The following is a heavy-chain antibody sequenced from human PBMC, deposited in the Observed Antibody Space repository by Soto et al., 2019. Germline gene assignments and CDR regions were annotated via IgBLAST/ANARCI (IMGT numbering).Heavy chain of an antibody. V-gene: IGHV5-51*01. D-gene: IGHD1-26*01. CDR1: GYSFTTYW. Sequence: GESLQISCKGSGYSFTTYWIGWVRQMPGKGLEWMGIIYPGDSDIRYSPSFQGQVTISADRSINTAYLQWSSLKASDTAMYYCARVGPSYYYYAMDAWGLGTTVTVSS. J-gene: IGHJ6*02. CDR3: ARVGPSYYYYAMDA. CDR2: IYPGDSDI.